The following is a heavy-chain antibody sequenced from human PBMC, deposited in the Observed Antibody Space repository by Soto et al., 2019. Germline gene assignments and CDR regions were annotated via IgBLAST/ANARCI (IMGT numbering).Heavy chain of an antibody. V-gene: IGHV1-58*01. CDR2: IVVGSGNT. CDR1: GFTFTSSA. CDR3: ARDSVMVKSGRELKGTFEY. D-gene: IGHD1-26*01. Sequence: SVKVSCKASGFTFTSSAVQWVRQARGQRLEWIGWIVVGSGNTNYARKFQERVTITRDMSTSTAYMELSSLRSEDTAVYYCARDSVMVKSGRELKGTFEYWGQGTLVTVSS. J-gene: IGHJ4*02.